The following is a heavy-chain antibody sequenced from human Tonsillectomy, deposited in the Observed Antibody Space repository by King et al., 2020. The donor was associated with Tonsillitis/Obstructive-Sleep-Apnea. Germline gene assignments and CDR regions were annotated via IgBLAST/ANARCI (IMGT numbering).Heavy chain of an antibody. Sequence: VQLVESGGGVVQPGRSLRLSCAASGFTFSSYAMHWVRQAPGKGLEWVAVISYDGSNEDYADSVKGRVTISRDNSKNTLYLQMNSLRAEDTAVYYCAAGYCSTTNCPLGVAPWGQGTLVTVSS. CDR1: GFTFSSYA. V-gene: IGHV3-30-3*01. J-gene: IGHJ5*02. D-gene: IGHD2-2*01. CDR3: AAGYCSTTNCPLGVAP. CDR2: ISYDGSNE.